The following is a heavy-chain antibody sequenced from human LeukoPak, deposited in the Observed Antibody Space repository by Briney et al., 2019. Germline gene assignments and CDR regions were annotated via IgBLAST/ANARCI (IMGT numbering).Heavy chain of an antibody. Sequence: GGSLRLSCAASGFTVSSNYMSWVRQAPGKGLEWVSVIYSGGSTYYADSVKGRFTISRDSSKNTLNLQMNSLRAEDTAIYYCARRGGTYWAHDYWGQGTLVTVSS. CDR1: GFTVSSNY. CDR3: ARRGGTYWAHDY. D-gene: IGHD1-26*01. V-gene: IGHV3-53*01. J-gene: IGHJ4*02. CDR2: IYSGGST.